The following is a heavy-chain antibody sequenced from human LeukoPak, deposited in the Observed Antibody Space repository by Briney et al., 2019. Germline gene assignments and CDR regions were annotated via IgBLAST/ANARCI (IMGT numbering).Heavy chain of an antibody. V-gene: IGHV1-2*02. Sequence: ASVKVSCKASGYTFTSYGISWVRQAPGQGLEWMGWINPNSGGTNYAQKFQGRVTMIRDTSISTAYMELSRLRSDDTAVYYCARAGYSSGPNDYWGQGTLVTVSS. CDR2: INPNSGGT. CDR3: ARAGYSSGPNDY. D-gene: IGHD6-19*01. CDR1: GYTFTSYG. J-gene: IGHJ4*02.